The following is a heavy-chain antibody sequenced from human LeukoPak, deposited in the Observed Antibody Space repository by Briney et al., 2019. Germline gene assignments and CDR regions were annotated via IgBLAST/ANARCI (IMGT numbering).Heavy chain of an antibody. CDR1: GFTFSSYG. CDR3: AKDVGIVVVVAATVDAFDI. D-gene: IGHD2-15*01. Sequence: GGSLRLSCAASGFTFSSYGMHWVRQAPGKGLEWAAVISYDGSNKYYADSVKGRFTISRDNSKNTLYLQMNSLRAEDTAVYYCAKDVGIVVVVAATVDAFDIWGQGTMVTVSS. J-gene: IGHJ3*02. V-gene: IGHV3-30*18. CDR2: ISYDGSNK.